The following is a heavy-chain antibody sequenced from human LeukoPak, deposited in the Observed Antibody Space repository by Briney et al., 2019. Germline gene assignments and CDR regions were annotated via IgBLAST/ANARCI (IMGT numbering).Heavy chain of an antibody. CDR3: ARESSDYQFAGV. V-gene: IGHV3-48*01. Sequence: SGGSLRLSCAASGFTFGTYSMSWVRQAPGKGLEWLSYIDPTSNTRYYTDSVKGRFTIFRDNAKDLLYLQMNNLRAEDTAVYFCARESSDYQFAGVWGLGTLVTVSS. J-gene: IGHJ4*02. D-gene: IGHD4-11*01. CDR1: GFTFGTYS. CDR2: IDPTSNTR.